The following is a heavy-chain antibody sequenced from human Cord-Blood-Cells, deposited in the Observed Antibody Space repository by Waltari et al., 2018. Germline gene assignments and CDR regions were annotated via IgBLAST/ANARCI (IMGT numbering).Heavy chain of an antibody. J-gene: IGHJ4*02. CDR3: ARRGRLGHSGYEYYFDY. CDR1: GFTFSSYA. V-gene: IGHV3-30*04. CDR2: ISYDGSNK. Sequence: QVQLVESGGGVVQPGRSLRLSCAASGFTFSSYAMPWVRQAPGKGLEWVAFISYDGSNKYYADSVKGRFTISRDNSKNTLYLQMNSLRAEDTAVYYCARRGRLGHSGYEYYFDYWGQGTLVTVSS. D-gene: IGHD5-12*01.